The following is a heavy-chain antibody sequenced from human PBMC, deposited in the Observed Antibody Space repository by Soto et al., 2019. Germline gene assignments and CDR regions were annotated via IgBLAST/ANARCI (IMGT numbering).Heavy chain of an antibody. CDR1: GFNFKKFA. J-gene: IGHJ4*02. CDR3: AKADGEQWLLPHLDK. CDR2: ISCCGGST. D-gene: IGHD6-19*01. V-gene: IGHV3-23*01. Sequence: GGSLRLSCVASGFNFKKFAMSWGRQAPGEGLEWVSGISCCGGSTSYADSVKGRFSIARDDSTNTLSLQMNNLRVEDTAQYYCAKADGEQWLLPHLDKWGQGTLVTVS.